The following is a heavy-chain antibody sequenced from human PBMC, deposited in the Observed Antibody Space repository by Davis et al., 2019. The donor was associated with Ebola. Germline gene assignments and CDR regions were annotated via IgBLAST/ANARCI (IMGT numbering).Heavy chain of an antibody. D-gene: IGHD1-26*01. V-gene: IGHV3-23*01. CDR1: GFTFTNYA. CDR2: ISDSGGNT. CDR3: ARDTWYSGDDNGGD. J-gene: IGHJ4*02. Sequence: GGSLRLSCAASGFTFTNYAMNWVRQAPGKGLEWVSRISDSGGNTYYADSVKGRFTVSRDNSRNILYLQMNSLRAEDTAVYYCARDTWYSGDDNGGDWGQGTLVTVSS.